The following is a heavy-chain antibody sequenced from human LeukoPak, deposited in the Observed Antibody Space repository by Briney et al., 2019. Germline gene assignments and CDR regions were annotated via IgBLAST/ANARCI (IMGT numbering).Heavy chain of an antibody. CDR2: ISAYNGST. D-gene: IGHD6-13*01. Sequence: GASVKVSCKASGYSFTSYAINWVRQAPGQGLEWMGWISAYNGSTDYAQKFQGRVTMTTDTSTSTAYMELRSLTSDDTAVYYCARDPLRSTWSTYYNALDVWGQGTTVTVSS. CDR1: GYSFTSYA. V-gene: IGHV1-18*01. CDR3: ARDPLRSTWSTYYNALDV. J-gene: IGHJ6*02.